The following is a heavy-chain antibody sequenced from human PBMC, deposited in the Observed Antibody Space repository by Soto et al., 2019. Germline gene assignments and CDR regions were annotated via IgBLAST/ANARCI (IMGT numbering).Heavy chain of an antibody. CDR1: GFTFSSYS. CDR2: ISSSSSYI. CDR3: ARGPPYDYDSSGYYTG. D-gene: IGHD3-22*01. V-gene: IGHV3-21*01. Sequence: EVQLVESGGGLVKPGGSLRLSCAASGFTFSSYSMNWVRQAPGKGLEWVSSISSSSSYIYYADSVKGRFTISRDNATNSLYLQMNSLRAEDTAVYYCARGPPYDYDSSGYYTGWGQGTLVTVSS. J-gene: IGHJ4*02.